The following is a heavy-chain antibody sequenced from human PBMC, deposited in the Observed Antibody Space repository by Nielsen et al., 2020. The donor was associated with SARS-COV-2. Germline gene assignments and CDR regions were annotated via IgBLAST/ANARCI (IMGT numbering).Heavy chain of an antibody. J-gene: IGHJ3*01. V-gene: IGHV1-18*01. CDR2: ISGYSGNT. CDR1: GYTFNTYG. D-gene: IGHD1-26*01. Sequence: ASVKVSCKASGYTFNTYGINWVRQAPGQGLEWMGWISGYSGNTNYAQKLQDRVTMTRNTSISTAYMELSSLRSEDTAVYYCARGSGIVGPWGQGTMVTVSS. CDR3: ARGSGIVGP.